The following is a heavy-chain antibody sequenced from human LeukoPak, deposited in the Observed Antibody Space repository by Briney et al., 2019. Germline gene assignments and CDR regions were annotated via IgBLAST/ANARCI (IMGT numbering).Heavy chain of an antibody. CDR3: ARGVSGAFDI. D-gene: IGHD5/OR15-5a*01. J-gene: IGHJ3*02. CDR1: GGSISSSSYY. Sequence: MASETLSLTCTVSGGSISSSSYYWGWIRQPPGKGLEWIGSIYYSGSTYYNPSLKSRVTISVDTSKNQFSLKLSSVTAADTAVYYCARGVSGAFDIWGQGTMVTVSS. CDR2: IYYSGST. V-gene: IGHV4-39*07.